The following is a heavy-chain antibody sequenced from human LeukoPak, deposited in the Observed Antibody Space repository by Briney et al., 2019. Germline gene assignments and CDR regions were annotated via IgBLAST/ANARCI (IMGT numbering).Heavy chain of an antibody. CDR3: ARGRPYYYMDV. Sequence: SETLSLTCTVSGGSISSYYWSWIRQPPGKGLEWIGYIYYSGITNYNPSLKSRVTISVDTSKNQFSLKLSSVTAADTAVYYCARGRPYYYMDVWGKGTTVTVSS. V-gene: IGHV4-59*12. J-gene: IGHJ6*03. CDR1: GGSISSYY. CDR2: IYYSGIT.